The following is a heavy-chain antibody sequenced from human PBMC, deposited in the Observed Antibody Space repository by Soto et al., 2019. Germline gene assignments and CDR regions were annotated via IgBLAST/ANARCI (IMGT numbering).Heavy chain of an antibody. CDR2: IFSNDEK. V-gene: IGHV2-26*01. J-gene: IGHJ5*02. CDR1: GFSLSNARMG. D-gene: IGHD3-16*01. CDR3: ARFQGYDYVWGSRSPNWFDP. Sequence: QVTLKESGPVLVKPTEPLTLTCTVSGFSLSNARMGVSWIRQPPGKALEWLAHIFSNDEKSYSTSLKSRLTISMATSKSQVVLTMTNMDPVDKATYYCARFQGYDYVWGSRSPNWFDPWGQGTLVTVSS.